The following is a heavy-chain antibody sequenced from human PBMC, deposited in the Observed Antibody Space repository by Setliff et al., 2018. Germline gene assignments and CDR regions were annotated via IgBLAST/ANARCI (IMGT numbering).Heavy chain of an antibody. J-gene: IGHJ4*02. Sequence: PSETLSLTCTVSGGSISNYYWSWIRQPAGKGLEWIGRIYTSGSTNYNPSLKSRVTMSVDTSKNQFSLKLTSVTAADTAVYYCARTGSARWYVPDYWGQGTLVTVSS. D-gene: IGHD2-2*01. CDR1: GGSISNYY. CDR3: ARTGSARWYVPDY. V-gene: IGHV4-4*07. CDR2: IYTSGST.